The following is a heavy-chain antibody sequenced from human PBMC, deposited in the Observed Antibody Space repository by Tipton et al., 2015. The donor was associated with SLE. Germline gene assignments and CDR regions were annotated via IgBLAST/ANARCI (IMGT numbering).Heavy chain of an antibody. J-gene: IGHJ3*02. CDR1: GFTFSSYA. CDR2: ISGSGGST. CDR3: ATDQGGDDAFDI. D-gene: IGHD7-27*01. V-gene: IGHV3-23*01. Sequence: SLRLSCAASGFTFSSYAMSWVRQAPGKGLEWVSAISGSGGSTYYADSVKGRFTISRDNSKNTLYLQMNSLRAEDTAVYYCATDQGGDDAFDIWGQGTMVTFSS.